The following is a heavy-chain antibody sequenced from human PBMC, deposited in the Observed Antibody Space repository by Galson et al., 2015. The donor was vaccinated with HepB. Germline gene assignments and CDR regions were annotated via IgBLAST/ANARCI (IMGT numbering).Heavy chain of an antibody. CDR1: GYRFTNNW. D-gene: IGHD2-15*01. J-gene: IGHJ4*01. CDR3: ARGYCSGKTCSGDFDL. Sequence: QSVAEVKKPGESLRISCKGFGYRFTNNWIGWVRQRPGKGLEWIGIIYPNDFETKYSPSFQGQVSFSVDNSLITAYLQWSSLKASDPATYYCARGYCSGKTCSGDFDLWGHGTLVTVSS. CDR2: IYPNDFET. V-gene: IGHV5-51*03.